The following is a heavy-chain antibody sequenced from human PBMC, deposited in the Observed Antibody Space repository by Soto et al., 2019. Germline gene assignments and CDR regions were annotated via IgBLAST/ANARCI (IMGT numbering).Heavy chain of an antibody. D-gene: IGHD6-6*01. CDR2: INAHSGGT. J-gene: IGHJ5*02. V-gene: IGHV1-2*02. CDR1: GFSFTGYY. Sequence: ASVKVSCKASGFSFTGYYIHWLRQAPGQGLEWMGWINAHSGGTEYAQKFQGRVTLTRDTSIATAYLTLTSLTSDDTALYYCTKDLTRQLAYWLDPWGQGTQVTVSS. CDR3: TKDLTRQLAYWLDP.